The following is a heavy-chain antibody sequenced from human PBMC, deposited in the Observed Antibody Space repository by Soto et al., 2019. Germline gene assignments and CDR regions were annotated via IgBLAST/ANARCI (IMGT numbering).Heavy chain of an antibody. CDR2: INHSGST. CDR1: GGSFSGYY. D-gene: IGHD3-3*01. CDR3: ARWTTYDFWSGYYTVNWFDP. Sequence: TSETLSLTCAVYGGSFSGYYWSWIRQPPGKGLEWIGEINHSGSTNYNPSLKSRVTISVDTSKNQFSLKLSSVTAADTAVYYCARWTTYDFWSGYYTVNWFDPWGQGTLVTVSS. J-gene: IGHJ5*02. V-gene: IGHV4-34*01.